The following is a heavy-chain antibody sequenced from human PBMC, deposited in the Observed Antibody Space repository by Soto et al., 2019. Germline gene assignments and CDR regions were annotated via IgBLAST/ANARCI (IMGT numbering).Heavy chain of an antibody. D-gene: IGHD6-25*01. Sequence: EVQLVESGGGLVQPGESLRLSCAASGFTFDYYWLHWVRQAPGKGLVWVSRIYSEGTRTPYADSVKGRFTIPRDNVKDTLSPRLKSRRADATAVYCCTRGQRIAFNLWREATLGTFSS. CDR1: GFTFDYYW. V-gene: IGHV3-74*01. CDR3: TRGQRIAFNL. CDR2: IYSEGTRT. J-gene: IGHJ3*01.